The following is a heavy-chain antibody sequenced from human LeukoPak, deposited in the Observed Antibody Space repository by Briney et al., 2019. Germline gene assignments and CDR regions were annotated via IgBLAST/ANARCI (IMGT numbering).Heavy chain of an antibody. V-gene: IGHV3-23*01. J-gene: IGHJ6*02. Sequence: GSLRLSCAASGFTFSSYAMSWVRQAPGKGLEWVSAISGSGGSTYYADSLKGRFTISRDNSQNTLYLQMNSLRAEDTAVYYCARTDYGDYPNYYGMDVWGQGTTVTVSS. D-gene: IGHD4-17*01. CDR2: ISGSGGST. CDR1: GFTFSSYA. CDR3: ARTDYGDYPNYYGMDV.